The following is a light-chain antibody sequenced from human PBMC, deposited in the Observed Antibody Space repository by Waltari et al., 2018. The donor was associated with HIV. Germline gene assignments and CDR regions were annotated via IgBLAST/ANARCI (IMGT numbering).Light chain of an antibody. V-gene: IGLV1-51*01. J-gene: IGLJ3*02. CDR3: GTWDSSLSAWV. CDR1: SSNIGKNY. Sequence: QSVLTQPPSVSAAPGQKVTISCSGSSSNIGKNYVCWYQQLPGTAPKLLIYDNNKRPSGIPDRFSGSKSGTSATLGITGLQTGDEDDYYCGTWDSSLSAWVFGGGTKLTVL. CDR2: DNN.